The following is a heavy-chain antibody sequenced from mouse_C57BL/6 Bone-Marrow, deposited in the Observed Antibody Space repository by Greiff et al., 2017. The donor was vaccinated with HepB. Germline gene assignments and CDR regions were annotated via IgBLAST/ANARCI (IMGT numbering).Heavy chain of an antibody. CDR2: ISDGGSYT. CDR1: GFTFSSYA. V-gene: IGHV5-4*01. D-gene: IGHD1-3*01. CDR3: AREGWLKDFDV. Sequence: EVHLVESGGGLVKPGGSLKLSCAASGFTFSSYAMSWVRQTPEKRLEWVATISDGGSYTYYPDNVKGRFTISRDNAKNNLYLQMSHLKSEDTAMYYCAREGWLKDFDVWGTGTTVTVSS. J-gene: IGHJ1*03.